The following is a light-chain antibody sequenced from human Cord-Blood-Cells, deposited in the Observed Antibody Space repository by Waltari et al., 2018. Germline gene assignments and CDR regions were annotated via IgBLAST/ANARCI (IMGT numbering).Light chain of an antibody. CDR3: MQALQTPYS. CDR1: QSLLHSNGYNY. V-gene: IGKV2-28*01. Sequence: DIVMTQSPLSLPVAPGEPASISCRSSQSLLHSNGYNYLDRYLQKPGQCPQLLIYLGSNRASGVPDRFSGSGSGTDFTLKISRVEAEDVGVYYCMQALQTPYSFGQGTKLEIK. CDR2: LGS. J-gene: IGKJ2*03.